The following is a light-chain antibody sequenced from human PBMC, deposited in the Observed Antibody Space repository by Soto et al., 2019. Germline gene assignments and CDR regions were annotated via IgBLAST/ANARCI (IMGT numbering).Light chain of an antibody. CDR3: QQSYSRKT. CDR2: AAS. J-gene: IGKJ1*01. V-gene: IGKV1-39*01. Sequence: DIQMTQSPSSLSSSVGDRVTITCRASQSISSYYYWYQQKPGKAPKLLINAASSLQSGVPSRFSGSGSGTDFTLTISSLQPEDFATYYCQQSYSRKTFGQGTKVEIK. CDR1: QSISSY.